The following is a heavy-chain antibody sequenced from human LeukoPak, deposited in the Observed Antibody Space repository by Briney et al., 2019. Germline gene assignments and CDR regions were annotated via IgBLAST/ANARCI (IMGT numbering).Heavy chain of an antibody. Sequence: SVKVSCKASGGTFSSYAISWVRQAPGQGLEWMGGIIPIFGTANYAQKFQGRVTITADKSTSTAYMELSSLRSEDTAVYYCANRNSGSYYFDYWGQGTLVTVSS. D-gene: IGHD1-26*01. CDR3: ANRNSGSYYFDY. CDR2: IIPIFGTA. CDR1: GGTFSSYA. J-gene: IGHJ4*02. V-gene: IGHV1-69*06.